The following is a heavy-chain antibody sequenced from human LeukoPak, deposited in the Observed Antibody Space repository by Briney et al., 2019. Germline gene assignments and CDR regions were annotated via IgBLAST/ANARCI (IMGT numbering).Heavy chain of an antibody. Sequence: ASVKVSCKASGYAFTGYYMHWVRQAPGQGLEWMGWINPNSGGTNYAQKFQGRVTMTRDMSTSTVYMELSSLRSEDTAVYYCARDLVVVVADYSYYMDVWGKGTPVTVSS. D-gene: IGHD2-15*01. CDR1: GYAFTGYY. CDR2: INPNSGGT. CDR3: ARDLVVVVADYSYYMDV. V-gene: IGHV1-2*02. J-gene: IGHJ6*03.